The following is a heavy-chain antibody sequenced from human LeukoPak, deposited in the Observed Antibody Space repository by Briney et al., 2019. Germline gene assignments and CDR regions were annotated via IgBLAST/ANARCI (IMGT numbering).Heavy chain of an antibody. CDR1: GFTVSSNY. V-gene: IGHV3-53*01. J-gene: IGHJ3*02. D-gene: IGHD3-3*01. CDR3: ARAFSGFYGGEAFDI. Sequence: GGSLRLSCAASGFTVSSNYMSWVRQAPGKGLEWVSVIYSGGSTYYADSVKGRFTISRDNSKNTLYLQMNSLRAEDTAVYYCARAFSGFYGGEAFDIWGQGTMVTVSS. CDR2: IYSGGST.